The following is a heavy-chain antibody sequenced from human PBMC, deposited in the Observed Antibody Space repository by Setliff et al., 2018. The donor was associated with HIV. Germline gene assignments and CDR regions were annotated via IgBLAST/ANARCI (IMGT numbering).Heavy chain of an antibody. J-gene: IGHJ6*03. CDR1: GFTFSSYW. V-gene: IGHV3-74*01. CDR3: ARDQWGYSYGYYYYYYMDV. Sequence: GSLRLSCAASGFTFSSYWMHWVRQAPGKGLVWVFGMNTDGSSTRYADSVKGRFTISRDNAKNMLYLQMNSLSADGTAVYYCARDQWGYSYGYYYYYYMDVWGKGTTVTVSS. CDR2: MNTDGSST. D-gene: IGHD5-18*01.